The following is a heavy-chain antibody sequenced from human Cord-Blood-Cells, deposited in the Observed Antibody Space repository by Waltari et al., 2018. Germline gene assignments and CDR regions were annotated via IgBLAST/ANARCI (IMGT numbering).Heavy chain of an antibody. J-gene: IGHJ4*02. Sequence: QVQLQESGPGLVKPSETLSLTCTVSGYSISRGYYWGWIRPPPGKGLEWIGSIYDSGSTYYTPSPKSRVTISVDTSKNQFSLKLSSVTAADTAVYYCARGGGHSGYDYDYWGQGTLVTVSS. CDR2: IYDSGST. V-gene: IGHV4-38-2*02. CDR3: ARGGGHSGYDYDY. CDR1: GYSISRGYY. D-gene: IGHD5-12*01.